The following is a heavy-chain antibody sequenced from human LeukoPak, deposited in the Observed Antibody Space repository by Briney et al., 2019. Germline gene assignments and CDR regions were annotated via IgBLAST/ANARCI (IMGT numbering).Heavy chain of an antibody. Sequence: PGGSLRLSCAASGFTFSSYSMNWVRQAPGKGLEWVSSISSSSSYIYYADSVKGRFTISRDNAKNSLYLQMNSLRAEDTAVYYCATERYEGAPFDSWGQGTLVTVSS. CDR1: GFTFSSYS. J-gene: IGHJ4*02. CDR3: ATERYEGAPFDS. D-gene: IGHD1-26*01. V-gene: IGHV3-21*01. CDR2: ISSSSSYI.